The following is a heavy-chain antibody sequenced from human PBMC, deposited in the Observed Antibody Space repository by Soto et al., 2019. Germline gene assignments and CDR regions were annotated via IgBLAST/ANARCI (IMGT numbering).Heavy chain of an antibody. J-gene: IGHJ4*02. CDR3: AKRDQQC. CDR2: IFSGGTT. V-gene: IGHV3-66*04. D-gene: IGHD6-19*01. Sequence: GGSLRLSCVTSGFTVSSNYMSWVRQAPGKGLEWVSVIFSGGTTSYADSVKGRFFISRDNSKNTLYLQMNSLRVEDTAVYYCAKRDQQCWGQGTLVTVSS. CDR1: GFTVSSNY.